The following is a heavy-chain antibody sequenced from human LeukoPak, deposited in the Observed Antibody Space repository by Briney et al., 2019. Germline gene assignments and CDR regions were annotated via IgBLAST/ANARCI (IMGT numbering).Heavy chain of an antibody. Sequence: GGSLRLSCAASGFTFSSYAMSWVRQAPGRGLEWVSTISGTGPDTYYADSVKGRFTGSRDNSKNTLYLQMDSLRAEDTAVYYCAKAQGYCDYWGQGTLVTVSP. V-gene: IGHV3-23*01. J-gene: IGHJ4*02. D-gene: IGHD2-15*01. CDR1: GFTFSSYA. CDR2: ISGTGPDT. CDR3: AKAQGYCDY.